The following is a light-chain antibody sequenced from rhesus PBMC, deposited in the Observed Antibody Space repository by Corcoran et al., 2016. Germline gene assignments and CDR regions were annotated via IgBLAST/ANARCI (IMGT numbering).Light chain of an antibody. CDR3: SSYARTNTFI. V-gene: IGLV2-23*01. J-gene: IGLJ1*01. CDR1: SSDIGGYNY. CDR2: DVS. Sequence: QAALTQPPSVSGSPGQSVTISCTGTSSDIGGYNYVSWYQQYPGKAPKLMIYDVSKRPSGVSDRFSGSKSGNTASLTISGLQAEDEADYHCSSYARTNTFIFAAGTRLTVL.